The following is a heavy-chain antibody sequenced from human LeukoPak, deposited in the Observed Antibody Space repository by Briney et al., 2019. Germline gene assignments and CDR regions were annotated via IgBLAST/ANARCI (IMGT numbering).Heavy chain of an antibody. CDR1: GGSFSGYH. CDR3: ARYKGSSWSYGPYNWFDP. Sequence: SETLSLTCAVYGGSFSGYHWSWIPQPPGKGLEWIEEINHSGSTNYNPSLKSRVTISVDTSKNQCSLKLSSVTAADTAVYYCARYKGSSWSYGPYNWFDPWGQGTLVTVSS. V-gene: IGHV4-34*01. CDR2: INHSGST. J-gene: IGHJ5*02. D-gene: IGHD6-13*01.